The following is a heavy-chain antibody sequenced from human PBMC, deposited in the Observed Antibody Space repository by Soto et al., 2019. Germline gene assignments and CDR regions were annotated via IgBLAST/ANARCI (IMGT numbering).Heavy chain of an antibody. CDR3: ARQTGGGSSGWYGLFDY. Sequence: SETLSLTCTVSGGSISSSSYYWGWIRQPPGKGLEWIGSIYYSGSTYYNPSLKSRVTISVDTSKNQFSLKLSSVTAADTAVYYCARQTGGGSSGWYGLFDYWGQGTLVTVSS. CDR1: GGSISSSSYY. J-gene: IGHJ4*02. V-gene: IGHV4-39*01. D-gene: IGHD6-19*01. CDR2: IYYSGST.